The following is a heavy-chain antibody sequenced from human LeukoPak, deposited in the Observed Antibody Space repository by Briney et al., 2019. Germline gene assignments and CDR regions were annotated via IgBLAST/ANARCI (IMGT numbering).Heavy chain of an antibody. CDR2: IIPIFGTA. J-gene: IGHJ4*02. CDR3: ARALGYGDPYYFDY. D-gene: IGHD4-17*01. CDR1: GGTFSSYA. Sequence: ASVKVSCKASGGTFSSYAISWVRQAPGQGLEWVGGIIPIFGTANYAQKFQGRVTITADKSTSTAYMELSSLRSEDTAVYYCARALGYGDPYYFDYWGQGTLVTVSS. V-gene: IGHV1-69*06.